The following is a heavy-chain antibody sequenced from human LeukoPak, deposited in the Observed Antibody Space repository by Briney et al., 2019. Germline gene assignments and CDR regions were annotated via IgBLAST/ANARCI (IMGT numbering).Heavy chain of an antibody. J-gene: IGHJ6*03. CDR3: VRGTYHAYYMDV. Sequence: PGGSLRLSCAASGFTFRSYWMSWVRQAPGKGLEWVANIKEDGSEKYYVDSVKGRFTISRDNAKNTVYLQTSSLTAEDTAVYYCVRGTYHAYYMDVWGKGTTVTVSS. CDR1: GFTFRSYW. CDR2: IKEDGSEK. V-gene: IGHV3-7*01. D-gene: IGHD3-16*01.